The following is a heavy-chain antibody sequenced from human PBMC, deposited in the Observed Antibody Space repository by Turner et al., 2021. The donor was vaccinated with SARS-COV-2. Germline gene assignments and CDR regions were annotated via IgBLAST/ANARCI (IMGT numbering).Heavy chain of an antibody. J-gene: IGHJ6*02. V-gene: IGHV1-8*01. CDR2: MNPNSGNT. CDR1: GYTFTSYD. D-gene: IGHD5-18*01. Sequence: QVQLVQSGAEVKKPGASVKVSCKASGYTFTSYDINWVRQATGQGLEWMGWMNPNSGNTGYAQKFQGRVTMTGDTSISTAYMELSRLRSDDTAVYYCARSRYTYGSYYYYGLDVWGQGTTVTVSS. CDR3: ARSRYTYGSYYYYGLDV.